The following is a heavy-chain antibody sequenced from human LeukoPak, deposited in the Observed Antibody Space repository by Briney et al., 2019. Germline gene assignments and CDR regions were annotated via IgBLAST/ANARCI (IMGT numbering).Heavy chain of an antibody. Sequence: ETLSLTCTVSGGSISSSSYYWGWIRQPPGKGLEWVANIKQDGSGKYYVDSVKGRFTISRDNAKNSLYLQMNSLRAEDTAVYYCARGPQVRSKRPFDYWGQGTLATVSS. J-gene: IGHJ4*02. CDR1: GGSISSSSYY. D-gene: IGHD4/OR15-4a*01. CDR3: ARGPQVRSKRPFDY. CDR2: IKQDGSGK. V-gene: IGHV3-7*01.